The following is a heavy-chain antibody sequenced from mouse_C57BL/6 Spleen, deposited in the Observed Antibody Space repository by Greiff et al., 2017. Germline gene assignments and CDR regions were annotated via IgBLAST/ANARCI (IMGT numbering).Heavy chain of an antibody. CDR3: ARSGDEAWYFDV. J-gene: IGHJ1*03. D-gene: IGHD3-3*01. V-gene: IGHV2-2*01. CDR2: IWSGGST. CDR1: GFSLTSYG. Sequence: QVQLQQSGPGLVQPSQSLSITCTVSGFSLTSYGVHWVRQSPGKGLEWLGVIWSGGSTDYNAAFISRLSISKDNSKSQVFFRMSSLQADDTAIYYCARSGDEAWYFDVWGTGTTVTVSS.